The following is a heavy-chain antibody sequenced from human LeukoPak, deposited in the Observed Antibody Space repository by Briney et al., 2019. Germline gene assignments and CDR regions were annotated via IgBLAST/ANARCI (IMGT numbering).Heavy chain of an antibody. D-gene: IGHD6-13*01. CDR3: ARSHSSSWYYYYGMDV. CDR1: GFTFSSYW. V-gene: IGHV3-74*01. J-gene: IGHJ6*02. CDR2: INSDGSST. Sequence: GGSLRLSCAASGFTFSSYWMHWVRHAPGKGLVWVSRINSDGSSTSYADSVKGRFTISRDNAKNTLYLQMNSLRAEDTAVYYCARSHSSSWYYYYGMDVWGQGTTVTVSS.